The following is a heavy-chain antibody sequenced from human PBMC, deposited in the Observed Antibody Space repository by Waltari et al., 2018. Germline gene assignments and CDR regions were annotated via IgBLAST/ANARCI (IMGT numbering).Heavy chain of an antibody. CDR3: ARDPDYDSTY. Sequence: EVQLVESGGGLVQPGGSLRLSCAASGFTFSSYDMNWVRQAPGKGLEWVSYISSSGSTIYYADSVKGRFTISRDNAKNSLYLQMNSLRAEDTAVYYCARDPDYDSTYWGQGTLVTVSS. J-gene: IGHJ4*02. CDR1: GFTFSSYD. D-gene: IGHD3-22*01. V-gene: IGHV3-48*03. CDR2: ISSSGSTI.